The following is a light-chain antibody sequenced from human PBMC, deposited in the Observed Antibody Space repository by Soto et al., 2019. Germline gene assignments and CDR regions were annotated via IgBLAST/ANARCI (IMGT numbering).Light chain of an antibody. J-gene: IGLJ3*02. CDR2: EVS. CDR3: SSYAGSNLWV. V-gene: IGLV2-8*01. Sequence: QSALTQSPYASGSPGQSVTISCTGTSSDVGNYKYVSWYQQHTGKAPKLMIYEVSKRPSGVPDRFSGSKSGNTASLTVSGIQVEDEADYYCSSYAGSNLWVFGGGTKLTVL. CDR1: SSDVGNYKY.